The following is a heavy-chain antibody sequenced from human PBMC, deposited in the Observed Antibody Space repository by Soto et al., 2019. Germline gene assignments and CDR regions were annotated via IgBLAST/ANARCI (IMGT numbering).Heavy chain of an antibody. J-gene: IGHJ6*02. CDR2: IIPIFGTA. Sequence: ASVKVSCKASGGTFSSYAISWVRQAPGQGLEWMGGIIPIFGTANYAQKFQGRVTITADESTSTAYMELSSLRSEDTAVYYCAIFDQYSSGWYRNYYYYGMDVWGQGTTVTVSS. CDR1: GGTFSSYA. CDR3: AIFDQYSSGWYRNYYYYGMDV. D-gene: IGHD6-19*01. V-gene: IGHV1-69*13.